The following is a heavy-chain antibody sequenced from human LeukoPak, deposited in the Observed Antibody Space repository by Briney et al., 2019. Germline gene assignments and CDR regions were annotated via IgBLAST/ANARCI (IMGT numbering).Heavy chain of an antibody. Sequence: SQTLSLTCAISGDSVSSNSAAWNWIRRSPSRGLEWLGRTYYRSKWYNDYAVSVKSRITINPDTSKNQFSLQLNSVTPEDTAVYYCARDQSFCSSTSCYEGYYYGMDVWGKGTTVTVSS. V-gene: IGHV6-1*01. CDR3: ARDQSFCSSTSCYEGYYYGMDV. CDR1: GDSVSSNSAA. CDR2: TYYRSKWYN. D-gene: IGHD2-2*01. J-gene: IGHJ6*04.